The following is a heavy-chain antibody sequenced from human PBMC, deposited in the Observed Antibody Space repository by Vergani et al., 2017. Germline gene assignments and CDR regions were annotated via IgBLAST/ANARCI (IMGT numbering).Heavy chain of an antibody. J-gene: IGHJ5*02. Sequence: QVQLQESGPGLVKPSGTLSLTCAVSGGSISSSNWWSWVRQPPGKGLEWIGEIYHSGSTNYNPSLKSRVTISVDNSKNQFSLKLSSVTAADTAVYYCARSGVRMITFGGVIVLDPWGQGTLVTVSS. CDR3: ARSGVRMITFGGVIVLDP. V-gene: IGHV4-4*02. CDR1: GGSISSSNW. CDR2: IYHSGST. D-gene: IGHD3-16*02.